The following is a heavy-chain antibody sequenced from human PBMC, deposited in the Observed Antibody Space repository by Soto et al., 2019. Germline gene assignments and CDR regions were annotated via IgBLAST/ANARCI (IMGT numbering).Heavy chain of an antibody. J-gene: IGHJ4*02. CDR2: IRSKTYGGTT. D-gene: IGHD6-13*01. CDR3: TRQMFSSNRYDFNY. Sequence: GGSLRLSCTASGFTFGHYAVSWFRQAPGKGLEWVGFIRSKTYGGTTEYAASVNGRFSMSRDDSKSIAYLQMNSLKTEDTAVYYCTRQMFSSNRYDFNYWGQGTLVTVSS. V-gene: IGHV3-49*03. CDR1: GFTFGHYA.